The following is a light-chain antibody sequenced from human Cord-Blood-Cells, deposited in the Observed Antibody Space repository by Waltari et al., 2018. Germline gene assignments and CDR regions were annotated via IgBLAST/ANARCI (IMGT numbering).Light chain of an antibody. CDR2: WAS. J-gene: IGKJ3*01. CDR1: PSVLYSSNNKNY. V-gene: IGKV4-1*01. CDR3: QQYYSTPPVT. Sequence: DIVMTQSPDSLAVSLGERATINCKSSPSVLYSSNNKNYLAWYQQKPRQPPKLIIYWASTRESGVPDRFRGSGSGTDVTLAISSLQAEDVAVYYCQQYYSTPPVTFGPGTKVDIK.